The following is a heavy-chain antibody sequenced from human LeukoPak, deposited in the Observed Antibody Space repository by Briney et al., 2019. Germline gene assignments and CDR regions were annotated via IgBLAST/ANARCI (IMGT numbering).Heavy chain of an antibody. CDR2: INPSGGST. CDR1: GYTFTSYY. CDR3: ARGLRPTGIFDY. D-gene: IGHD4-11*01. V-gene: IGHV1-46*01. J-gene: IGHJ4*02. Sequence: ASVKVSCKASGYTFTSYYVHWVRQAPGQGLEWMGKINPSGGSTSYAQKFQGRVTMTRDTSTSTVYMELSSLRSEDTAVYYCARGLRPTGIFDYWGQGTLVTVSS.